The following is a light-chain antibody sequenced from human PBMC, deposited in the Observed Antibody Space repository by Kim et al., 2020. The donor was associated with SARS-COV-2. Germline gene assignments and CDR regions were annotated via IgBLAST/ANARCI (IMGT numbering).Light chain of an antibody. CDR1: QGISDN. J-gene: IGKJ5*01. CDR2: GAS. Sequence: DIQLTQSPSSLSTSLGDTVTITCRASQGISDNLAWFQQKPGEAPKSLIYGASTLQGGVPSRFSGTGSGKDFTLTITSLQPDYLAIYFCQQYNSHPITFGQGTRLEIK. CDR3: QQYNSHPIT. V-gene: IGKV1-16*01.